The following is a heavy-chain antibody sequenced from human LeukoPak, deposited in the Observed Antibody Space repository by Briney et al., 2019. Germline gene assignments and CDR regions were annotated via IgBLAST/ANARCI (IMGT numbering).Heavy chain of an antibody. J-gene: IGHJ4*02. Sequence: SETLSLTCAVSGGSISSGGYSWSWIRQPPGKGLEWIGYIYHSGSTYYNPSLKSRVTISVDRSKNQFSLKLGSVTAADTAVYYCARTTYLGAGTPYYFDYWGQGTLVTVSS. D-gene: IGHD2/OR15-2a*01. CDR2: IYHSGST. CDR1: GGSISSGGYS. CDR3: ARTTYLGAGTPYYFDY. V-gene: IGHV4-30-2*01.